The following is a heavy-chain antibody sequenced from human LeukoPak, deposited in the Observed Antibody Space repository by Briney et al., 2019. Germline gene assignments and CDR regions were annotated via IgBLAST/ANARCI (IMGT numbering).Heavy chain of an antibody. CDR2: IRSDGSDT. J-gene: IGHJ4*02. D-gene: IGHD6-19*01. CDR3: AKSIAVAFYY. CDR1: GFTFSDTW. V-gene: IGHV3-74*01. Sequence: PGGSLRLSCAASGFTFSDTWMHWVRQAPGEGLVWVSRIRSDGSDTRYAESVKGRFTISRDNARNSLSLQMNSLRAEDTAVYYCAKSIAVAFYYWGQGTLVTVSS.